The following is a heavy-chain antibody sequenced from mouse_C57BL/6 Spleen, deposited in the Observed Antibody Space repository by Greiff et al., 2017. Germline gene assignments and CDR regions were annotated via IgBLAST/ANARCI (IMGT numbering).Heavy chain of an antibody. CDR2: IDPSDSYT. J-gene: IGHJ2*01. D-gene: IGHD1-1*01. V-gene: IGHV1-69*01. Sequence: QVQLKQPGAELVMPGASVKLSCKASGYTFTSYWMHWVKQRPGQGLEWIGEIDPSDSYTNYNQNFKGKSTLTVDKSSSTAYMQLSSLTSEDSAVYYCAVDSSYFDYWGQGTTLTVSS. CDR1: GYTFTSYW. CDR3: AVDSSYFDY.